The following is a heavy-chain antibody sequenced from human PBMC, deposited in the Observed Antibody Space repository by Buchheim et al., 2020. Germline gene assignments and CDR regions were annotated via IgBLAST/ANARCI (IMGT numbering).Heavy chain of an antibody. D-gene: IGHD2-15*01. CDR2: IIPRFDSP. J-gene: IGHJ5*02. CDR3: ARGQSARWFSGSFDP. V-gene: IGHV1-69*06. CDR1: GGTSNNFI. Sequence: QVHLVQSGAEVKKPGSSVKVSCKASGGTSNNFIISWVRQAPGQGLEWMGGIIPRFDSPKYAPEFKGRLTITGDRSTSTVYMEVNSLRSEATAVYFCARGQSARWFSGSFDPWGQGTL.